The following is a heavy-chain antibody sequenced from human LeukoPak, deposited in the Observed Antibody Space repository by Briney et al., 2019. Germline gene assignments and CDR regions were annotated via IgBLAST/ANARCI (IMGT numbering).Heavy chain of an antibody. CDR2: ISGSGGDT. Sequence: PGGSLRLSCAASGFTFSSYAMSWVRQAPGEGLEWVSGISGSGGDTYYAGSVKGRFTISRDNSKNMLYLQMNSLRADDTAVYYCAKGHLSILFPFDNWGQGTLVTVSS. CDR3: AKGHLSILFPFDN. D-gene: IGHD2-21*01. V-gene: IGHV3-23*01. J-gene: IGHJ4*02. CDR1: GFTFSSYA.